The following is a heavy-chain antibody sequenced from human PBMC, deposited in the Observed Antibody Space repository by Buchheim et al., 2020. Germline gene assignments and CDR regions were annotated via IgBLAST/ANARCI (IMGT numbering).Heavy chain of an antibody. CDR2: ISYDGSNK. Sequence: QVQLVESGGGVVQPGRSLRLSCAASGFTFSSYAMHWVRQAPGKGLEWVAVISYDGSNKYYADPVKGRFTISRDNSKNTLYLQMNSLRAEDTAVYYCARVKNTYCSSTSCYYGMDVWGQGTT. CDR1: GFTFSSYA. CDR3: ARVKNTYCSSTSCYYGMDV. J-gene: IGHJ6*02. V-gene: IGHV3-30-3*01. D-gene: IGHD2-2*01.